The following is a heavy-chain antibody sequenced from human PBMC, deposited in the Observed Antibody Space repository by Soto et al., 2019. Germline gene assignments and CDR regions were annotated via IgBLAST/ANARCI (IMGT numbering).Heavy chain of an antibody. Sequence: QVQLVQSGAEVKKPGASVKVSCKASGYTFTSYGISWVRQAPGQGLEWMGWISAYNGNRNYSEKFQGRVTMTTDTSPRTAYMELRSLRSDDPAVYYCARASFCSGGSCYDETKKYYYYYYMDVWGKGTTVTVSS. CDR2: ISAYNGNR. V-gene: IGHV1-18*01. CDR1: GYTFTSYG. CDR3: ARASFCSGGSCYDETKKYYYYYYMDV. J-gene: IGHJ6*03. D-gene: IGHD2-15*01.